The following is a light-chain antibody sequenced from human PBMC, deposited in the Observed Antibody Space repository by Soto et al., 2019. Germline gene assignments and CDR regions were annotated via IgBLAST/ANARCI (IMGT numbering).Light chain of an antibody. J-gene: IGLJ1*01. CDR1: SSDIGAYNY. Sequence: QSALTQPPTMSGSRGQSITISCTGTSSDIGAYNYVSWYQQHPGKAPKLMIYEVTNRPSGVSNRFSGSKSGNTASLTISGLQAEDEADYYCSSYTTGTPYVFGTGTKVTVL. V-gene: IGLV2-14*01. CDR2: EVT. CDR3: SSYTTGTPYV.